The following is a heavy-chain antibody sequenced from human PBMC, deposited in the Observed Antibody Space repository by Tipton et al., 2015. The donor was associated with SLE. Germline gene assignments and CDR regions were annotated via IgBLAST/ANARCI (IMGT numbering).Heavy chain of an antibody. Sequence: QLVQSGAEVKRPGSSVKISCRAAGGTSSNYAISWVRQAPGQGLEWMGGIIPIFGKTNYAQKFQGRLTITADESTSTAYMELTSLRSEDTAVYYCARDSSHVPGFDPWGQGTLVTVSS. J-gene: IGHJ5*02. CDR2: IIPIFGKT. D-gene: IGHD6-13*01. CDR1: GGTSSNYA. CDR3: ARDSSHVPGFDP. V-gene: IGHV1-69*01.